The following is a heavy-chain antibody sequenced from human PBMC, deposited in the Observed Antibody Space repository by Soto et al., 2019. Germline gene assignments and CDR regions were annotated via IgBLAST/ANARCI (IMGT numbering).Heavy chain of an antibody. CDR3: ARTFQYCSGGSCYYAMGV. Sequence: ASVKVSCKASGYTFTSNAMHWVRQAPGQRLEWMGWIIAGNGNTKYSQKFQGRVTITRDTSASTAYMELSSLRSEDTAVYYCARTFQYCSGGSCYYAMGVWGQGTTVTVSS. J-gene: IGHJ6*02. CDR1: GYTFTSNA. D-gene: IGHD2-15*01. V-gene: IGHV1-3*01. CDR2: IIAGNGNT.